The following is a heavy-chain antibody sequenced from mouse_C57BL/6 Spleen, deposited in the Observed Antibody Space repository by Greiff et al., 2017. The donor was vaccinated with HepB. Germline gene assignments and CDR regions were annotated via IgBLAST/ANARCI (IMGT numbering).Heavy chain of an antibody. CDR1: GYTFTSYW. Sequence: QVQLQQPGAELVMPGASVKLSCKASGYTFTSYWMHWVKQRPGQGLEWIGEIDTSDSYTNSNQKFKGKSTLTVDKSSSTAYMQLSSLTSGDSAVYYCARLGNLYAVDYWGQGTSVTVSS. V-gene: IGHV1-69*01. J-gene: IGHJ4*01. CDR3: ARLGNLYAVDY. D-gene: IGHD2-1*01. CDR2: IDTSDSYT.